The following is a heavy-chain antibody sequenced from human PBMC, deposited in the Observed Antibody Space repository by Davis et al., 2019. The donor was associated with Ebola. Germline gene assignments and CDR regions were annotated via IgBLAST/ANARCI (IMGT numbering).Heavy chain of an antibody. CDR3: ARHLTYYYDSSGYQTPYYFDY. CDR1: GGSISSYY. Sequence: SETLSLTCTVSGGSISSYYWGWIRQPPGKGLEWIGSIYYSGSTYYNPSLKSRVTISVDTSKNQFSLKLSSVTAADTAVYYCARHLTYYYDSSGYQTPYYFDYWGQGTLVTVSS. CDR2: IYYSGST. D-gene: IGHD3-22*01. J-gene: IGHJ4*02. V-gene: IGHV4-39*01.